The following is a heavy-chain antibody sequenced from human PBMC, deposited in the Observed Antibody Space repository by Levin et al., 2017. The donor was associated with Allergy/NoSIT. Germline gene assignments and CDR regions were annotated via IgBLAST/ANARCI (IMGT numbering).Heavy chain of an antibody. V-gene: IGHV3-20*01. CDR3: ARVVYSGSSYYFDY. Sequence: GGSLRLSCAASGFIFDNYGMSWVRQAPGKGLEWVSGINSNGGSTGYADSVKGRFTISRDNAKNSLYLQMNSLGAEDTALYHCARVVYSGSSYYFDYWGQGTLVTVSS. D-gene: IGHD1-26*01. J-gene: IGHJ4*02. CDR2: INSNGGST. CDR1: GFIFDNYG.